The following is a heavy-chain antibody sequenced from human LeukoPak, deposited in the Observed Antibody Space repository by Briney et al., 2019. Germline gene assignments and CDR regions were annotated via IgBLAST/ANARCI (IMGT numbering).Heavy chain of an antibody. Sequence: SETLSLTCTVSDDSISDYYRGWIRQPPGKGLEWIGYFHNSGTSTYNPSLKSRVTISADTSKNQFSLKLNSLTTADTAVYYCTRGAGWLIDYWGQGILVTVSS. CDR1: DDSISDYY. V-gene: IGHV4-59*01. CDR3: TRGAGWLIDY. D-gene: IGHD3-16*01. CDR2: FHNSGTS. J-gene: IGHJ4*02.